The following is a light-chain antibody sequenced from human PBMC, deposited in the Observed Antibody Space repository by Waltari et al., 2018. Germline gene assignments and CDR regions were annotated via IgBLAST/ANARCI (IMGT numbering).Light chain of an antibody. CDR3: SSYTSSSLWV. Sequence: QSALTQPASVSGSPGQSITISCTGTSSDVGGYNYVSWYQQHPGKAPKLMIYEVSNRPSGVSNRFSGSKSGNTASLTISGLQAEDEADYYCSSYTSSSLWV. CDR2: EVS. V-gene: IGLV2-14*01. J-gene: IGLJ3*02. CDR1: SSDVGGYNY.